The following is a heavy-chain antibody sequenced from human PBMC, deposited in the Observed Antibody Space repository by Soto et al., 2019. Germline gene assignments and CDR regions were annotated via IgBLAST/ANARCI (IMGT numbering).Heavy chain of an antibody. D-gene: IGHD1-7*01. J-gene: IGHJ4*02. V-gene: IGHV3-30*18. Sequence: QVQLVESGGGVVQPGRSLRLSCVASGFTFSTYTVHWVRQAPGKGLEWVAAVIYDGSDKYYADSVKGRFTISRDNSKNTLYLQMTNLRLEDTAVYYCAKDKAGTTPYYFDNWGQGTLVTVAS. CDR2: VIYDGSDK. CDR1: GFTFSTYT. CDR3: AKDKAGTTPYYFDN.